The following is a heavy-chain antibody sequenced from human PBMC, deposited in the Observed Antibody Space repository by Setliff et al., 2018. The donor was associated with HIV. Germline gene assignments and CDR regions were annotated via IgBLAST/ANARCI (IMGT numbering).Heavy chain of an antibody. CDR1: GYKFINYW. CDR3: ARAGSFDPYYYMDV. D-gene: IGHD3-10*01. J-gene: IGHJ6*03. Sequence: GESLKISCKGSGYKFINYWIGWVRQMPGKGLEWMGVIFPGDSDTRYSPSFQGQVTISADKSISTAYLQWSSLKASDTAMYYCARAGSFDPYYYMDVWGKGTTVTVSS. CDR2: IFPGDSDT. V-gene: IGHV5-51*01.